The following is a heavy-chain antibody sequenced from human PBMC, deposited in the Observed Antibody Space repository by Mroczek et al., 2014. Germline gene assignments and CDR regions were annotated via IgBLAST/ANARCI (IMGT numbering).Heavy chain of an antibody. CDR1: GYTFTSYY. D-gene: IGHD4-23*01. V-gene: IGHV1-46*03. CDR3: AREVLRFYGGKPEGSNGAFDI. Sequence: QVQLVQSGAEVKKPGASVKVSCKASGYTFTSYYMHWVRQAPGQGLEWMGIINPSGGSTSYAQKFQGRVTMTRDTSTSTVYMELSSLRSEDTAVYYCAREVLRFYGGKPEGSNGAFDIWGQGTMVTVSS. CDR2: INPSGGST. J-gene: IGHJ3*02.